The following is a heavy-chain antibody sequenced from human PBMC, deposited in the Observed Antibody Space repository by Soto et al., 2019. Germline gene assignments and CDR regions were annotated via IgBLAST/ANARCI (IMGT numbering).Heavy chain of an antibody. CDR1: GGSISSSSYY. V-gene: IGHV4-39*01. J-gene: IGHJ6*02. CDR2: IYYSGST. CDR3: ARLVAYPQWLGNYYYYYGMDV. D-gene: IGHD6-19*01. Sequence: SETLSLTCTVSGGSISSSSYYWGWIRQPPGKGLEWIGSIYYSGSTYYNPSLKSRVTISVDTSKNQFSLKLSSVTAADTAVYYCARLVAYPQWLGNYYYYYGMDVWGQGTTVTVSS.